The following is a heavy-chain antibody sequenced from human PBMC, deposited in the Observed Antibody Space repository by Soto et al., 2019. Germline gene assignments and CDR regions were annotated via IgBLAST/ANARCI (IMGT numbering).Heavy chain of an antibody. J-gene: IGHJ6*02. D-gene: IGHD5-18*01. V-gene: IGHV5-51*01. CDR1: GYTFTDYW. Sequence: PEESRKISCKGSGYTFTDYWIGWVRQLPGKGLEWMGIIYPGDSDTRYSPTFQGHVTITVDKSTNTAYLQWNTLRASDTAMYYCAINIINFGYPYSATVVSGQGTSVNGSS. CDR3: AINIINFGYPYSATVV. CDR2: IYPGDSDT.